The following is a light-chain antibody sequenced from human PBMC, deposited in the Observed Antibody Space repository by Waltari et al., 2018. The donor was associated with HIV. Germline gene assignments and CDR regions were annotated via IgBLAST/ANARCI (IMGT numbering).Light chain of an antibody. CDR3: ATWDDDLSGVV. V-gene: IGLV1-47*01. CDR1: RYNIGENV. Sequence: QSVLTQPPSASGTPGQRVTISCSGGRYNIGENVVYWFQQLPGTAPRLLVFGNNQRPSGVPDRFSGSKGGTSASLVISGLRSEDEGTYYCATWDDDLSGVVFGGGSKLTVL. CDR2: GNN. J-gene: IGLJ2*01.